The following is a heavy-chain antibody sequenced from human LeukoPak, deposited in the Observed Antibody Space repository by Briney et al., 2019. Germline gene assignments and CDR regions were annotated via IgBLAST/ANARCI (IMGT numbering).Heavy chain of an antibody. CDR2: MYHGGSI. D-gene: IGHD4-17*01. V-gene: IGHV4-30-2*01. J-gene: IGHJ4*02. CDR3: ASTNDFGDYMGA. Sequence: TLPLTCAVSGGSISSGGYSWSCIRQPPGKGLEWIGYMYHGGSIYYNPYIDHRVTISVDRSKNQLSLRVSSVTAADTAVYYCASTNDFGDYMGAGGQEIGDSVSS. CDR1: GGSISSGGYS.